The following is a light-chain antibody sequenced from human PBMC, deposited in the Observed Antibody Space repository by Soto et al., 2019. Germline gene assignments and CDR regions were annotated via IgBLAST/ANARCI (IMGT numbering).Light chain of an antibody. Sequence: NFMLTQPHSVSESPGKTVTISCTGSSGSIASNYVQWYQQRPGSAPTTVIYEDNQRPSGVPDRFSGSIDSSSNSASLTISGLKTEDEADYYCQSYDSSNWVFGGGPKLTVL. V-gene: IGLV6-57*02. CDR3: QSYDSSNWV. CDR1: SGSIASNY. J-gene: IGLJ3*02. CDR2: EDN.